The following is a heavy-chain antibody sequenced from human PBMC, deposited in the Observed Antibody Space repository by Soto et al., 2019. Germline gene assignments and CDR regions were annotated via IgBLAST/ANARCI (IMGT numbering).Heavy chain of an antibody. CDR1: GYTFTSYS. CDR2: ISGYNGNT. J-gene: IGHJ4*02. CDR3: ARDERNRLEY. D-gene: IGHD1-1*01. Sequence: GASVKVSCNASGYTFTSYSINWVRPAPGQGLEWMGLISGYNGNTNYAQKFQGRVTMTTGTSTSTAYMELRSLRSDDTAVYYCARDERNRLEYLGQGTRVTVS. V-gene: IGHV1-18*04.